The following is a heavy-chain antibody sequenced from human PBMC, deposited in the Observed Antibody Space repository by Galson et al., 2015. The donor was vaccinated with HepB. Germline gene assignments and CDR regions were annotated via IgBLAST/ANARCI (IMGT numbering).Heavy chain of an antibody. V-gene: IGHV3-73*01. J-gene: IGHJ4*02. CDR3: TRYGGYGDYVGTGRMGGYS. D-gene: IGHD4-17*01. CDR1: GFTFSGSA. CDR2: IRSKANSYAT. Sequence: SLRLSCAASGFTFSGSAMHWVRQASGKGLEWVGRIRSKANSYATAYAASVKGRFTISRDDSKNTAYLQMNSLKTEDTAVYYCTRYGGYGDYVGTGRMGGYSWGQGTLVTVSS.